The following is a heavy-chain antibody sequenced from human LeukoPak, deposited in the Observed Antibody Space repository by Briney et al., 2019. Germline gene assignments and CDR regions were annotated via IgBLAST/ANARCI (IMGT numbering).Heavy chain of an antibody. CDR3: AKAAYGDYAGAFDI. D-gene: IGHD4-17*01. V-gene: IGHV3-23*01. CDR2: ISGSGAGK. Sequence: GGSLRLSCAASGFTFSTYAMTWVRQAPGKGVEWVSSISGSGAGKFYAAPVKGRFTTSRDNSKNTLYVQMNSLRAEDTAVYYCAKAAYGDYAGAFDIWGQGTMVIVSS. CDR1: GFTFSTYA. J-gene: IGHJ3*02.